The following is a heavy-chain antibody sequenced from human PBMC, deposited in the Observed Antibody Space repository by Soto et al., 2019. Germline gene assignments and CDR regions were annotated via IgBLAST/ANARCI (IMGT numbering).Heavy chain of an antibody. CDR2: IYYRGST. CDR3: ARHIRGRRWVIGY. V-gene: IGHV4-39*01. J-gene: IGHJ4*02. CDR1: GASISDSNYY. D-gene: IGHD3-16*02. Sequence: QLQLQESGPGLVKPSETLSLTCTVSGASISDSNYYWGWIRQPPGKGLEWIGTIYYRGSTYYNPSLKSRVTIAVDTSKNQFSLKLSSVTAADTAVYYCARHIRGRRWVIGYWGQGTLVSVSS.